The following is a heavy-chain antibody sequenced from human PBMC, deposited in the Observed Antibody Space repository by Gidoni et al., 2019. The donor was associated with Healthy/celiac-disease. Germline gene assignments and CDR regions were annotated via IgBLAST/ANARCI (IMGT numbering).Heavy chain of an antibody. CDR2: VSSSGSTI. CDR1: GFTFSDYD. J-gene: IGHJ4*02. CDR3: ARDQRVRGAILSDPLDY. V-gene: IGHV3-11*01. D-gene: IGHD3-10*01. Sequence: QVQLVESGGGLVKPGGSRRLSCAASGFTFSDYDMSWNRQAPGKGLEWVSYVSSSGSTIYYADSVKGRFTISRYNAKNSLYLQMNSLRAEDTAVYYCARDQRVRGAILSDPLDYWGQGTLVTVSS.